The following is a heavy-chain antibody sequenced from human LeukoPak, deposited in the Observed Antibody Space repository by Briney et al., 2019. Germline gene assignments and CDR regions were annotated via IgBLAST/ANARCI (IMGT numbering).Heavy chain of an antibody. V-gene: IGHV3-30*18. D-gene: IGHD2-2*02. CDR2: ISYDGSNK. J-gene: IGHJ4*02. Sequence: PGRSLRLSCAASGFTFSSFGMHWVRQAPGKGLEWVAVISYDGSNKYYADSVKGRFTISRDNSKNTLYLQMNSLRVEDTALYYCAKVPSGYCSSTSCYTVFDYWGQGTLVTVSS. CDR3: AKVPSGYCSSTSCYTVFDY. CDR1: GFTFSSFG.